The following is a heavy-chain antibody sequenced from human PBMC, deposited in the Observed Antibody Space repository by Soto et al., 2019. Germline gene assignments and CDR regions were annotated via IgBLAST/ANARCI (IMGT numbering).Heavy chain of an antibody. J-gene: IGHJ5*02. CDR3: ARERAADPGDNWFDP. CDR1: GYTFTSYA. CDR2: INAGNGNT. D-gene: IGHD6-13*01. Sequence: ASVKGSCKASGYTFTSYAMHWVRQAPGQRLEWMGWINAGNGNTKYSQKFQGRVTITRDTSASTAYMELSSLRSEDTAVYYCARERAADPGDNWFDPWGQGTLVTVSS. V-gene: IGHV1-3*01.